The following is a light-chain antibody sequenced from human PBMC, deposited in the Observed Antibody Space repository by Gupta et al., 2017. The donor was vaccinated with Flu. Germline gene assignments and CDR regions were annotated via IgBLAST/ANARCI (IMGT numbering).Light chain of an antibody. J-gene: IGLJ3*02. CDR3: SSYTSSSTWV. Sequence: TSRDVGGYNYVSWYQQHPGKAPKLMIYDVSNRPSGVSNRFSGSKSGNTASLTISGLQAEDEGDYYCSSYTSSSTWVFGVGTKLTVL. V-gene: IGLV2-14*04. CDR2: DVS. CDR1: SRDVGGYNY.